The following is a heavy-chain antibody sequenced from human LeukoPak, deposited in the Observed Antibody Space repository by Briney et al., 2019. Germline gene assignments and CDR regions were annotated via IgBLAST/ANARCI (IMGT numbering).Heavy chain of an antibody. D-gene: IGHD1-26*01. J-gene: IGHJ4*02. CDR1: GYTFTGYY. V-gene: IGHV1-2*02. CDR2: INPNSGGT. CDR3: ARDQWKVGATKPNY. Sequence: ASVKVSCKASGYTFTGYYMHWVRQAPGQGLEWMGWINPNSGGTNYAQKFQGRVTMTRDTSISTAYMELSRLRSDDTAVYYCARDQWKVGATKPNYWGQGTPVTVSS.